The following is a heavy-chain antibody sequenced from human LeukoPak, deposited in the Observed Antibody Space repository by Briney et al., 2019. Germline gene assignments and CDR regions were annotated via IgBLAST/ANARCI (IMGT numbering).Heavy chain of an antibody. J-gene: IGHJ4*02. CDR1: GFTFSSYW. CDR2: INSDETTT. CDR3: TRGTGYGSGWSTY. Sequence: GVTLRLSCAASGFTFSSYWMYWVRQAPGKGLLWVSRINSDETTTTYAEYVKGRFTISRDNAKNALYLQMSSLRAEDTAVYYCTRGTGYGSGWSTYWGQGILVTVS. V-gene: IGHV3-74*01. D-gene: IGHD6-19*01.